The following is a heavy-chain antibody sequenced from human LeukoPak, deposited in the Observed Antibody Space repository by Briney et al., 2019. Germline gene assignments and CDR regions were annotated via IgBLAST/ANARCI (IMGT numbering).Heavy chain of an antibody. CDR1: GFSFSTYA. CDR3: AKERDAKGYFDY. V-gene: IGHV3-23*01. Sequence: GGSLRLSFAASGFSFSTYAISWVRQAPGQGLEWVSAISGSGKTYYPDSVKGRFTISRDNSKNTLFLQMNGLRAEDTAVYYCAKERDAKGYFDYWGQGTLVTVSS. CDR2: ISGSGKT. J-gene: IGHJ4*02.